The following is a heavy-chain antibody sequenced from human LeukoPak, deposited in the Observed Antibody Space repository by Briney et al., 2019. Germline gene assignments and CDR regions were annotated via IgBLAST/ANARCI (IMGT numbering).Heavy chain of an antibody. CDR3: AKDATKWELPYYFDY. CDR1: GFTFSSYA. Sequence: PGGSLRLSCAASGFTFSSYAMSWVRQAPGKGLEWVSAISGSGGSTYYADSVKGRFTISRDNSKNTLYLQMNSLRAEGTAVYYCAKDATKWELPYYFDYWGQGTLVTVSS. CDR2: ISGSGGST. D-gene: IGHD1-26*01. V-gene: IGHV3-23*01. J-gene: IGHJ4*02.